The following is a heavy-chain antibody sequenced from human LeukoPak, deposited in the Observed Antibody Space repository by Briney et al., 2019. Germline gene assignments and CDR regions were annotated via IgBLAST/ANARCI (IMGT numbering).Heavy chain of an antibody. D-gene: IGHD6-19*01. J-gene: IGHJ4*02. CDR2: ISGSGGSA. V-gene: IGHV3-23*01. CDR3: AKDPAEAVAVAGTNC. CDR1: GGSISSYY. Sequence: ETLSLTCTVSGGSISSYYWSWIRQPPGKGLEWVSTISGSGGSAYYADSVKGRFTISRDNSRNTLYLQMNSLRAEDTAVYFCAKDPAEAVAVAGTNCWGQGTLVTVSS.